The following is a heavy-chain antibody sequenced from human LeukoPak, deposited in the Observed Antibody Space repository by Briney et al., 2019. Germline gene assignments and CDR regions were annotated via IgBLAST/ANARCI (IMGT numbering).Heavy chain of an antibody. J-gene: IGHJ4*02. CDR2: IWYDGSNK. CDR1: GFTFSSYG. D-gene: IGHD2-2*01. V-gene: IGHV3-33*01. CDR3: ARDLPYCSSTSCPIDY. Sequence: PPGRSLRLSCAASGFTFSSYGMHWVRQAPGKGLEWVAVIWYDGSNKYYADSVKGRFTISRDNSKNTLYLQMNSLRAEDTAVYYCARDLPYCSSTSCPIDYWGQGTLVTVSS.